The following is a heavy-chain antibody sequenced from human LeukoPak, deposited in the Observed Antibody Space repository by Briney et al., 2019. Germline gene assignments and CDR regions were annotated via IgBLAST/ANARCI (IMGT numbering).Heavy chain of an antibody. D-gene: IGHD6-13*01. J-gene: IGHJ6*02. CDR1: GFTFSSYA. CDR3: ARDVGPSWSLYYYYYGTDV. Sequence: TGGSLRLSCAASGFTFSSYAMHWVRQAPGKGLEWVAVISYDGSNKYYADSVKGRFTISRDNSKNTLYLQMNSLRAEDTAVYYCARDVGPSWSLYYYYYGTDVWGQGTTVTVSS. CDR2: ISYDGSNK. V-gene: IGHV3-30*04.